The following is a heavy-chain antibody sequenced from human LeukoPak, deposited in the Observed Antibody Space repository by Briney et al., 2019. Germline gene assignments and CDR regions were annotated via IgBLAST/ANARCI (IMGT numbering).Heavy chain of an antibody. CDR1: GGSISISNYY. Sequence: SETLSLTCTVSGGSISISNYYWGWIRQPPGKGLEWIGSMSYSGRTYYNPSLKTRVTVSLDTSKNQFSLDLISVTAADTAVYYCANTILYGSGSYYFDYWGQGTLVTVSS. J-gene: IGHJ4*02. CDR2: MSYSGRT. D-gene: IGHD3-10*01. CDR3: ANTILYGSGSYYFDY. V-gene: IGHV4-39*07.